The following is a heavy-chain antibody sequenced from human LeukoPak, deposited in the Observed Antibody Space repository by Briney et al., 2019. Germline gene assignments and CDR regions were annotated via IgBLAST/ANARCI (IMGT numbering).Heavy chain of an antibody. CDR2: ISGSGGNT. CDR1: GFTFSSYA. D-gene: IGHD1-26*01. Sequence: PGGSLRLSCAASGFTFSSYAMSWVRQAPGKGLEWVSAISGSGGNTYYADSVKGRFTISRDNSKNTLYLQMNSLRAEDTAVYYCAKDGGWELLHYYYGMDVWGQGTTVTVSS. V-gene: IGHV3-23*01. J-gene: IGHJ6*02. CDR3: AKDGGWELLHYYYGMDV.